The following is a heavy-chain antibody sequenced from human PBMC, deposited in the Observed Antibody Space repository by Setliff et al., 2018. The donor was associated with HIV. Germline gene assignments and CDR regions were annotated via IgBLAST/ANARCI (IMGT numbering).Heavy chain of an antibody. Sequence: PSETLSLTCTVSGGSISHSHWSWIRQPPGKGLEWIGCGWDNGTTKYNPSLESQATISLHTSKNQFSLKLSSVTAAHTAAYYCAPYWGGEGGRGYWGQGTLVTVSS. J-gene: IGHJ4*02. CDR1: GGSISHSH. CDR3: APYWGGEGGRGY. D-gene: IGHD1-26*01. V-gene: IGHV4-59*01. CDR2: GWDNGTT.